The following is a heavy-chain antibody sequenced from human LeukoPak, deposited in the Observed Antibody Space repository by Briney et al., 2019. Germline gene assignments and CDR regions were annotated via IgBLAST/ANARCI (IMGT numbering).Heavy chain of an antibody. CDR2: IYYSGST. V-gene: IGHV4-31*03. J-gene: IGHJ4*02. CDR3: ARYCCSTSCYDGDDY. Sequence: PSETLSLTCTVSGGSISSGGYYWSWIRQHPGKGLEWIGYIYYSGSTYYNPSLKSRVTISVDTSKNQFSLKLSSVTAADTAVYYCARYCCSTSCYDGDDYWGQGTLVTVSS. D-gene: IGHD2-2*01. CDR1: GGSISSGGYY.